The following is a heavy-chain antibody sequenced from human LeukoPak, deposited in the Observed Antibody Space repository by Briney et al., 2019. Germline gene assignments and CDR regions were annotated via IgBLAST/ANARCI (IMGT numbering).Heavy chain of an antibody. J-gene: IGHJ6*03. Sequence: GGSLRLSCAASGFTFSSYEMNWVRQAPGKGLEWVSYISSSGSTIYYADSVKGRFTISRDNAKNSLYLQMNSLRAEDTAVYYCARDYCSGGSCYSHYYYYMDVWGKGTTVTVPS. V-gene: IGHV3-48*03. CDR1: GFTFSSYE. CDR2: ISSSGSTI. D-gene: IGHD2-15*01. CDR3: ARDYCSGGSCYSHYYYYMDV.